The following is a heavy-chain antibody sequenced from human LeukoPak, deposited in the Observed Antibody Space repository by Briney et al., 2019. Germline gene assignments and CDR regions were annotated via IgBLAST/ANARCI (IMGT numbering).Heavy chain of an antibody. CDR3: AKDRHYYGSGENFDY. CDR1: GFTVSSNY. D-gene: IGHD3-10*01. J-gene: IGHJ4*02. V-gene: IGHV3-66*01. CDR2: IYSGGST. Sequence: AGGSLRLSCAASGFTVSSNYMSWVRQAPGKGLEWVSVIYSGGSTYYADSVKGRFTISRDNSKNTLYLQMNSLRAEDTAVYYCAKDRHYYGSGENFDYWGQGTLVTVSS.